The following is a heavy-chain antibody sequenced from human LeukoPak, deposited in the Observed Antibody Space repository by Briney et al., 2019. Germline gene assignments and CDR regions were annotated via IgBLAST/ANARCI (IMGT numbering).Heavy chain of an antibody. CDR3: AKGRGLAVRPPNEGFFDQ. CDR2: INPDGRTI. V-gene: IGHV3-74*03. Sequence: GGSLRLSCEDSGFTFSSYWMHWVRQAPGKGLVWVSRINPDGRTITYADSVKGRFTISRDKVVNTLYLQMNSLRLDDTAVYYCAKGRGLAVRPPNEGFFDQWGLGTLVTVSS. CDR1: GFTFSSYW. J-gene: IGHJ4*02. D-gene: IGHD3-10*01.